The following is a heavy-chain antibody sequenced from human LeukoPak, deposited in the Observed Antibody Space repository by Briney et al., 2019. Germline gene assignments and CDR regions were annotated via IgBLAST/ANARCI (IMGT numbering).Heavy chain of an antibody. CDR3: ARAKIDFWCLFDY. D-gene: IGHD3-3*01. V-gene: IGHV4-59*01. CDR1: GGSISSYY. Sequence: SETLSLTCTVSGGSISSYYWSWIRQPPGKGLEWIGYIYYSGSTNYNPSLKSRVTISVDTSKNQFSLKLSSVTAADTAVYYCARAKIDFWCLFDYWGQGTLVTVSS. J-gene: IGHJ4*02. CDR2: IYYSGST.